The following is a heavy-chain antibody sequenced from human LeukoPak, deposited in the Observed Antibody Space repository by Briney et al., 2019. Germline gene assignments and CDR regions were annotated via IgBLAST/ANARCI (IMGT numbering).Heavy chain of an antibody. CDR3: ARHCSGGNCYSGLDY. CDR2: IYYSGYT. Sequence: PSETLSLTCTVSGDSISSGYYWCWIRQPPGKGLEWSGSIYYSGYTYYNPSLKSRVTISLDTSKNQFSLELSSVPAADTAVYFCARHCSGGNCYSGLDYWGQGTLVTASS. V-gene: IGHV4-38-2*02. J-gene: IGHJ4*02. CDR1: GDSISSGYY. D-gene: IGHD2-15*01.